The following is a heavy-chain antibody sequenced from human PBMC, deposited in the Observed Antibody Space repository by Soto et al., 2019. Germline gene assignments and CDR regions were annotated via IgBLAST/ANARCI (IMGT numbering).Heavy chain of an antibody. CDR2: IDPSGGDT. D-gene: IGHD1-26*01. J-gene: IGHJ4*02. Sequence: QVQLVQSGAEVRKPGASVKVSCKASGYTFNRHYIQWVRQAPGQGLEWMGMIDPSGGDTNYAKKFQGRVTLTSDTSTSTVYMELSSLRSEDTAVYFCAKRRGVGLTRSSFDYWGPGTLVIVSS. V-gene: IGHV1-46*02. CDR1: GYTFNRHY. CDR3: AKRRGVGLTRSSFDY.